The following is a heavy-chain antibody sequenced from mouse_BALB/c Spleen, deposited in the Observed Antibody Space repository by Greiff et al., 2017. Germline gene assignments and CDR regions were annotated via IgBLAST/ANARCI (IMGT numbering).Heavy chain of an antibody. CDR2: ISSGSSTI. CDR1: GFTFSSFG. J-gene: IGHJ4*01. V-gene: IGHV5-17*02. D-gene: IGHD2-1*01. CDR3: ASGLLSMDY. Sequence: EVMLVESGGGLVQPGGSRKLSCAASGFTFSSFGMHWVRQAPEKGLEWVAYISSGSSTINYADTVKGRFTISRDNPKNTLFLQMTSLRSEDTAMYYCASGLLSMDYWGQGTSVTVSS.